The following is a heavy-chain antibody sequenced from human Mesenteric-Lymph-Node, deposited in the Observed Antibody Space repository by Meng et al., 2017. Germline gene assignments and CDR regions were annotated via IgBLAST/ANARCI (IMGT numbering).Heavy chain of an antibody. CDR1: GGSISSGDYY. J-gene: IGHJ4*02. CDR2: IYYSGST. V-gene: IGHV4-30-4*01. CDR3: ARGPTTYFDY. D-gene: IGHD4-17*01. Sequence: QVHLRDSGPGLVNPSQPLSLTCTVSGGSISSGDYYWSWIRQPPGKGLEWIGYIYYSGSTYYNPSLKSRVTISVDTSKNQFSLKLSSVTAADTAVHYCARGPTTYFDYWGQGTLVTVSS.